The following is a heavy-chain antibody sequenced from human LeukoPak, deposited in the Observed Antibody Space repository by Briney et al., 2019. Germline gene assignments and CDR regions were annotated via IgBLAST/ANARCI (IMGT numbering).Heavy chain of an antibody. CDR1: GFTFSSYG. V-gene: IGHV3-64D*06. CDR3: VKDLSGSYSFDY. Sequence: GGSLRLSCSASGFTFSSYGIHWVRQAPGKGLEYVSAISSNGGSTYYADSVKGRFTISRDNSKNTLYLQMSSLKAEDTAVHYCVKDLSGSYSFDYWGQGTLVTVSS. CDR2: ISSNGGST. J-gene: IGHJ4*02. D-gene: IGHD1-26*01.